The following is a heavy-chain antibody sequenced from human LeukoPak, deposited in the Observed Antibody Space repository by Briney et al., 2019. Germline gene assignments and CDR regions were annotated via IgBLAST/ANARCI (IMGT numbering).Heavy chain of an antibody. CDR3: ATYFYGSSCYLYVEYFQH. V-gene: IGHV3-23*01. Sequence: GGSLRLSCGASGFTFRNYALSWVRQAPGKGLEWVSAISGNGDSTYYADSVKGRFVISRDNSKNTLYLQINSLRAEDTAVYYCATYFYGSSCYLYVEYFQHWGQGTLVTVSS. CDR1: GFTFRNYA. CDR2: ISGNGDST. J-gene: IGHJ1*01. D-gene: IGHD3-22*01.